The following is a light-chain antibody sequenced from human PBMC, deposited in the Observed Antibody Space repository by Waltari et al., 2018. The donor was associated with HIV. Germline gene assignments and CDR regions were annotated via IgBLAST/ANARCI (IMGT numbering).Light chain of an antibody. J-gene: IGKJ1*01. CDR3: QQYYSSPWT. CDR1: QTLLSSSNNKNY. V-gene: IGKV4-1*01. Sequence: IVMTQSPDALAVSLGERATIDRRSSQTLLSSSNNKNYLTWYRQKPGQPPKLLLYWASTRESGVPDRFSGSGSGTNFTLTISRLQAEDAATYYCQQYYSSPWTFGQGTKV. CDR2: WAS.